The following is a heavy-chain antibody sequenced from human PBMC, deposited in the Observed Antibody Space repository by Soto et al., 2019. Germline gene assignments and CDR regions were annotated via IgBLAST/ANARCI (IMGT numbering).Heavy chain of an antibody. CDR3: ASNKDYYDTSGPYYFDY. CDR2: IIPIFTTP. Sequence: SVKVSCKASGGTLSSYALSWVRQAPGQGLEWMGGIIPIFTTPYFAQKFQGRVTITADESTSTAYMELRSLRSEDTAVYYCASNKDYYDTSGPYYFDYWGQGTLVTVPS. CDR1: GGTLSSYA. J-gene: IGHJ4*02. V-gene: IGHV1-69*13. D-gene: IGHD3-22*01.